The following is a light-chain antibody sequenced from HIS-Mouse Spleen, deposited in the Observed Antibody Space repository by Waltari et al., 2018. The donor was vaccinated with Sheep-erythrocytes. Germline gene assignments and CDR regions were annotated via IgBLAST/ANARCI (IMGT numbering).Light chain of an antibody. J-gene: IGLJ2*01. CDR1: SSDVGGYNY. CDR3: SSYTSSSTQV. Sequence: QSALTQPASVSGSPGQSITLSCTGTSSDVGGYNYSSWYQQHPGKAPKLMIYEVSNRPSGVSNRFSGSKSGNTASLTISGLQAEDEADYYCSSYTSSSTQVFGGGTKLTVL. CDR2: EVS. V-gene: IGLV2-14*01.